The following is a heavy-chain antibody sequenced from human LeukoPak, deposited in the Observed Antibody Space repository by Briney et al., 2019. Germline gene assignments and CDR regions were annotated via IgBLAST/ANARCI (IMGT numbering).Heavy chain of an antibody. V-gene: IGHV3-11*04. CDR1: GFTFSDYY. D-gene: IGHD3-22*01. J-gene: IGHJ4*02. Sequence: NPGGSLRLSCAASGFTFSDYYMSWIRQAPGKGLEWVSYISSSGSTIDYADSVRGRFTISRDNAKNSLYLQMNSLRAEDTAVYYCAKDWAYYYDNYRLDYWGQGTRVTVSS. CDR3: AKDWAYYYDNYRLDY. CDR2: ISSSGSTI.